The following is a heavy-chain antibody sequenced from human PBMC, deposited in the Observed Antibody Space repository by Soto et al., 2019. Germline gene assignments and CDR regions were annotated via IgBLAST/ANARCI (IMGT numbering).Heavy chain of an antibody. CDR3: ARPYGATYYYYGMDV. V-gene: IGHV3-53*01. J-gene: IGHJ6*02. D-gene: IGHD4-17*01. CDR1: GFTVSSNY. CDR2: IYSGGST. Sequence: GGSLRLCCGGSGFTVSSNYMSWVRQAPGKGLEWVSVIYSGGSTYYADSVKGRFTISRDNSKNTLYLQMNSLRAEDTAVYYCARPYGATYYYYGMDVWGQGTTVTVSS.